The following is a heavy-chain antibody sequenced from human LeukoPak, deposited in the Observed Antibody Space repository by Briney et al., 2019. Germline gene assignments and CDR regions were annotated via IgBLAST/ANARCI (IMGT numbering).Heavy chain of an antibody. D-gene: IGHD2-15*01. CDR3: ARGRGYCSGGSCYVDY. CDR2: IYHSGST. CDR1: GGSISSGGYS. V-gene: IGHV4-30-2*01. J-gene: IGHJ4*02. Sequence: SQTLSLTCAVSGGSISSGGYSWSWIRQPPGKGLEWIGYIYHSGSTYYNPSLKSRVTISVDRSKNQFSLKLSSVTAADTAVYCCARGRGYCSGGSCYVDYWGQGTLVTVSS.